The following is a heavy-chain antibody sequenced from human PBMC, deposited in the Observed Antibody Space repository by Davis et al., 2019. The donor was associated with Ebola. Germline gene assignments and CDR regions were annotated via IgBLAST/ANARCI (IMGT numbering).Heavy chain of an antibody. CDR1: GFTFSSYS. D-gene: IGHD3-3*01. V-gene: IGHV3-21*01. CDR2: ISSSSSYI. CDR3: ARDLLLEWLLCGMDV. Sequence: LSLTCAASGFTFSSYSMNWVRQAPGKGLEWVSSISSSSSYIYYADSVKGRFTISRDNAKNSLYLQMNSLRAEDTAVYYCARDLLLEWLLCGMDVWGQGTTVTVSS. J-gene: IGHJ6*02.